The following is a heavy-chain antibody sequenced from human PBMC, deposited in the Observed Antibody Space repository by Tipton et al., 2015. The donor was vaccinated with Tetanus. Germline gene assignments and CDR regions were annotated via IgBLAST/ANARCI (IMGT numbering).Heavy chain of an antibody. CDR1: GFPFTTYG. CDR3: ATARNKVSITRLQY. Sequence: SLRLSCAASGFPFTTYGMTWVRLAPGKGLEWVAVITGSGAGTYYSDSVKGRFTVSRDNSRNTLYLQLNSLRVEDTAVYYCATARNKVSITRLQYWGPGTLVTVSS. CDR2: ITGSGAGT. V-gene: IGHV3-23*01. D-gene: IGHD3-10*01. J-gene: IGHJ4*02.